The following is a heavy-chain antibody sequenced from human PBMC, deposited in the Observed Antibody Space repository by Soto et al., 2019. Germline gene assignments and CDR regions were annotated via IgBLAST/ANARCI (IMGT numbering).Heavy chain of an antibody. CDR3: SRSLFGGYGLDV. J-gene: IGHJ6*02. CDR1: GLIFGDYA. V-gene: IGHV3-49*03. D-gene: IGHD3-10*01. CDR2: IRSKSNGGTA. Sequence: GGSLRLSCTGSGLIFGDYAMSWFRQSPGKGLEWVGLIRSKSNGGTAEYAASVKGRFTISRDDSKSIAYLQMNSLKTADTALYYCSRSLFGGYGLDVWGQGTTVTVSS.